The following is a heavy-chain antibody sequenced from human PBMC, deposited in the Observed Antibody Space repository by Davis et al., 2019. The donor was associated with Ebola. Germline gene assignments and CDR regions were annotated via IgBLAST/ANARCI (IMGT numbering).Heavy chain of an antibody. J-gene: IGHJ4*02. Sequence: PGGSLRLSCAASGFTFSSYAMHWVRQAPGKGLEWVAVISYDGSNKYYADSVKGRFTISRDNSKNTLYLQMNSLRAEDTAVYYCAKFYCSGGSCPTVGDYWGQGTLVTVSS. CDR2: ISYDGSNK. CDR3: AKFYCSGGSCPTVGDY. CDR1: GFTFSSYA. V-gene: IGHV3-30-3*02. D-gene: IGHD2-15*01.